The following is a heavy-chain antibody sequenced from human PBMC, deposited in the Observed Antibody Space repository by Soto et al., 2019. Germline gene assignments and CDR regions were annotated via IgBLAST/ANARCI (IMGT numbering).Heavy chain of an antibody. CDR3: ARQIYDSDTGPNFQYYLDS. CDR1: GYSFAGYW. V-gene: IGHV5-10-1*01. D-gene: IGHD3-22*01. Sequence: PGESLKISCKGSGYSFAGYWITWVRQKPGKGLEWMERIDPSDSQTYYSPSFRGHVTISVTKSITTVFLQWSSLRASDTAMYYCARQIYDSDTGPNFQYYLDSSAQGTPVTVSS. J-gene: IGHJ4*02. CDR2: IDPSDSQT.